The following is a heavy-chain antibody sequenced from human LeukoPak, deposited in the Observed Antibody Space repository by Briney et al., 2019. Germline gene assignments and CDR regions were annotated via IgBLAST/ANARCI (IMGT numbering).Heavy chain of an antibody. D-gene: IGHD6-19*01. CDR2: ISYDGSNK. CDR1: GFTFDDYA. V-gene: IGHV3-30*03. CDR3: ASWPGGWYGEDS. J-gene: IGHJ4*02. Sequence: GGSLRLSCAASGFTFDDYAMHWVRQAPGKGLEWVAVISYDGSNKYYADSVKGRFTISRDTSKNTLYLQMNSLRAEDTAVYYCASWPGGWYGEDSWGQGTLVTVSS.